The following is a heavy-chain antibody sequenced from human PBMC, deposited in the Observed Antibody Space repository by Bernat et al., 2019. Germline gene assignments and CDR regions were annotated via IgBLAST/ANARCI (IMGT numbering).Heavy chain of an antibody. CDR1: GFSIDTYW. CDR3: LRGSGTHGGFDH. Sequence: EVKLVESGGGLVRPGGPLRLSCAVSGFSIDTYWMHLVRQVPGKGLLWLSRISIDGTNTYYEDTVKGIFTISKDNAKNTLSLQMNSLRVDDTAVYYCLRGSGTHGGFDHWGQGALVTVSS. D-gene: IGHD3-10*01. J-gene: IGHJ4*02. CDR2: ISIDGTNT. V-gene: IGHV3-74*01.